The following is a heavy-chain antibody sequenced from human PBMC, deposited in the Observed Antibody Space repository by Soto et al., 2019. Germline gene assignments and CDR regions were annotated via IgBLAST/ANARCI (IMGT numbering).Heavy chain of an antibody. J-gene: IGHJ4*02. Sequence: PSETLSLTCTVSGGSFSSGDYYWSWFRHPPGKGLEWIGYIYYTGSTFNNPSLKSRVTISVDTSKNRFSLKLSSVTAADTAVYYCARSITMVRGVFVIDYWGQGTLVTVSS. V-gene: IGHV4-30-4*01. D-gene: IGHD3-10*01. CDR2: IYYTGST. CDR1: GGSFSSGDYY. CDR3: ARSITMVRGVFVIDY.